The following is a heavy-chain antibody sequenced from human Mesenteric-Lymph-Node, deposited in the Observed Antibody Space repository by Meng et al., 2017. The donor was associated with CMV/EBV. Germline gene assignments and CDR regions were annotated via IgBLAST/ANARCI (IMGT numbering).Heavy chain of an antibody. CDR2: IISDDTGA. J-gene: IGHJ3*02. D-gene: IGHD2-8*01. Sequence: GESLKISCAASGFTFSSYAMSWVRQAPGKGLEWVSRIISDDTGAIYADSVEGRFTISRDNAKNTIYLQMNSLRVEDTAVYYCATGLMSAFEIWGQGTMVTVSS. CDR1: GFTFSSYA. V-gene: IGHV3-74*01. CDR3: ATGLMSAFEI.